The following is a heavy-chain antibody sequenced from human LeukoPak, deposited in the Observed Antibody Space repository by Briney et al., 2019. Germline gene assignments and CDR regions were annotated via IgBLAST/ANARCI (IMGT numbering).Heavy chain of an antibody. Sequence: GGSLRLSCAPSGFIFRNHWMSWARQVPGGGLGGVANIKQDGNEKHYVDSVEGRFTLSRDDSKNSLYLQMNSLRVDDSAVYYCARGPNYGDRVDYFDYWGQGTLVTVSS. J-gene: IGHJ4*02. D-gene: IGHD4-17*01. V-gene: IGHV3-7*01. CDR2: IKQDGNEK. CDR1: GFIFRNHW. CDR3: ARGPNYGDRVDYFDY.